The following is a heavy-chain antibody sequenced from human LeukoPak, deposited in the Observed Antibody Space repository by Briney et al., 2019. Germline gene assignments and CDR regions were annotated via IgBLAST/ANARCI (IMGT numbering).Heavy chain of an antibody. D-gene: IGHD6-19*01. Sequence: PSETLSLTCTVSGGSISSSTYSLGWFRQPPGKGLEWIGSLSYRGDTYYNPSLRSRLAISVDTSESHFSLNLTSLAAADTAVYYCARQVYSGGWYGPFDYWGQGTLVTVSS. CDR2: LSYRGDT. CDR3: ARQVYSGGWYGPFDY. V-gene: IGHV4-39*01. CDR1: GGSISSSTYS. J-gene: IGHJ4*02.